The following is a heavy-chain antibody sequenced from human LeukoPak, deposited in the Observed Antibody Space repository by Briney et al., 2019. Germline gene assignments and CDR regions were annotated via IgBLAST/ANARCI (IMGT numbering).Heavy chain of an antibody. J-gene: IGHJ4*02. V-gene: IGHV3-23*01. D-gene: IGHD4-23*01. CDR3: AAGPYGGNTPFDY. Sequence: GGSLRLSCAASGFTFGSYAMSWVRQAPGRGLEWVSSLSPSGASIYYADSVKGRFSISRDNSKNTLYLQMNDLRAEDTALYYCAAGPYGGNTPFDYWGQGTLVTISS. CDR1: GFTFGSYA. CDR2: LSPSGASI.